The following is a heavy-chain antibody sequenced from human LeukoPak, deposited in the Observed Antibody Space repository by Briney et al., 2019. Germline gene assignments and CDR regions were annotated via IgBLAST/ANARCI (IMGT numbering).Heavy chain of an antibody. CDR3: ARAGPGYSSGWSFYYMDV. CDR2: IVPIFGTA. Sequence: GASVKVSXTASGGTFRSYAISWVRQAPGQGLEWMGGIVPIFGTANYAQKFQGRVTITADESTSTAYRELSSLRSEDTAVYYCARAGPGYSSGWSFYYMDVWGKGTTVTVSS. CDR1: GGTFRSYA. J-gene: IGHJ6*03. D-gene: IGHD6-19*01. V-gene: IGHV1-69*13.